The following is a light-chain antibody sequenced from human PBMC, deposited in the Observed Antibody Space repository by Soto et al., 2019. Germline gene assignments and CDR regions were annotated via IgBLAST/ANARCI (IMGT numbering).Light chain of an antibody. Sequence: EIVMTQSPATLSVSPGERATLSCRASQSVSSNLAWYQQKPGQAPRLLIYGASTRATGIPARFSGSGSGTEFTLTISNLQSEDFAVYYCHQYNNWPPFTFGPGTKVDIK. J-gene: IGKJ3*01. V-gene: IGKV3-15*01. CDR2: GAS. CDR1: QSVSSN. CDR3: HQYNNWPPFT.